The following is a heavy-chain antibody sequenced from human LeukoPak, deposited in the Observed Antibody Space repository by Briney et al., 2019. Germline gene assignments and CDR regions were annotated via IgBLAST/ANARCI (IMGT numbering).Heavy chain of an antibody. J-gene: IGHJ3*02. CDR3: AAEHDGFDI. V-gene: IGHV3-74*01. Sequence: PGGSLRLSCAASRFSFSNSWMHWVRQTPGKGLEWVSSIRGDGGDTTYADSVKGRFTISRDNAKNTLYLQMNSLRADDTAVYYCAAEHDGFDIWGQGTMATVSS. CDR2: IRGDGGDT. CDR1: RFSFSNSW.